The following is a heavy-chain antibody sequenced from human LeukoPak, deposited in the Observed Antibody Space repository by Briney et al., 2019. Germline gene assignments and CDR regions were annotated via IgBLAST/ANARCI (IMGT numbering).Heavy chain of an antibody. Sequence: SGTLSLTCAVSGGSISSSNWWSWVRQPPGKGLEWIGEIYHSGSTNYNPSLKSRVTISVDTSKNQFSLKLSSVTAADTAVYYCASFPTVTPKDTYAFDIWGQGTTVTVSS. CDR1: GGSISSSNW. CDR3: ASFPTVTPKDTYAFDI. J-gene: IGHJ3*02. CDR2: IYHSGST. D-gene: IGHD4-17*01. V-gene: IGHV4-4*02.